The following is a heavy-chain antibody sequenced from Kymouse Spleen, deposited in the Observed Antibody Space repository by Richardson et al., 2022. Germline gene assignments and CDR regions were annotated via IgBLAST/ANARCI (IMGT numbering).Heavy chain of an antibody. Sequence: QVQLQESGPGLVKPSETLSLTCTVSGGSVSSGSYYWSWIRQPPGKGLEWIGYIYYSGSTNYNPSLKSRVTISVDTSKNQFSLKLSSVTAADTAVYYCARCIVASCYYYGMDVWGQGTTVTVSS. CDR3: ARCIVASCYYYGMDV. V-gene: IGHV4-61*01. D-gene: IGHD5-12*01. CDR1: GGSVSSGSYY. CDR2: IYYSGST. J-gene: IGHJ6*02.